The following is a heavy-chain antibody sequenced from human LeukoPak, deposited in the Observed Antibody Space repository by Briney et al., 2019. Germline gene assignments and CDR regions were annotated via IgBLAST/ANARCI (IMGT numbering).Heavy chain of an antibody. CDR3: AKGTLRSCTGARCYPFDY. J-gene: IGHJ4*02. Sequence: GGSLRLSCAASRFSFSAYAMKWVRQAPGKGLEWVSSITGSGDSTYIADSVKGRFTIYRDNSENTMYMQMNNLRAEDTAVYYCAKGTLRSCTGARCYPFDYWGQGTLVNVSS. CDR1: RFSFSAYA. D-gene: IGHD2-8*02. CDR2: ITGSGDST. V-gene: IGHV3-23*01.